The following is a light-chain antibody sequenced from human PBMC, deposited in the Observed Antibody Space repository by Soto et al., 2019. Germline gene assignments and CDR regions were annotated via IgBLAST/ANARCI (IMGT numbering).Light chain of an antibody. CDR3: QQYYNMPFT. V-gene: IGKV4-1*01. CDR1: QSILYNSENY. Sequence: DIVMTQSPDSLAVSLGERATINCKSSQSILYNSENYLAWYQQRPGQPPKLLIYWASTRESGVPDRFTGSGSGTDFTLTISSLQAEDVAVYYCQQYYNMPFTFAPGTQVDIK. J-gene: IGKJ3*01. CDR2: WAS.